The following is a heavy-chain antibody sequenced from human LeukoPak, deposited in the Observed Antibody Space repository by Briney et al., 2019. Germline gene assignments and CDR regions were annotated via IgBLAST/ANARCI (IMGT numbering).Heavy chain of an antibody. CDR1: GFTFSGYA. Sequence: GGSLRLSCSASGFTFSGYAMHWVRQAPGKGLQYVSAIISNGDSTYYSDSVKGRYTISRDNSKNTLYLQMSSLRVDDTAIYYCVKSSSTWYIFDYWGQGALVTVAS. V-gene: IGHV3-64D*09. CDR3: VKSSSTWYIFDY. J-gene: IGHJ4*02. D-gene: IGHD6-13*01. CDR2: IISNGDST.